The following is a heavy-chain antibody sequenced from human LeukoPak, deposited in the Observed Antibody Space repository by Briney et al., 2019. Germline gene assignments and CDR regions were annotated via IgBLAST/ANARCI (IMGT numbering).Heavy chain of an antibody. Sequence: GGSLRLSCAASGFTFSSYAMSWVRQAPGKGLEWVSAISGSGGSTYYADSVKGRFTISRDNSKNTLYLQMNSLRAEDTAVYYCGKPYYYGSGSYYLPDYWGQGTLVTVSS. CDR2: ISGSGGST. V-gene: IGHV3-23*01. D-gene: IGHD3-10*01. CDR3: GKPYYYGSGSYYLPDY. CDR1: GFTFSSYA. J-gene: IGHJ4*02.